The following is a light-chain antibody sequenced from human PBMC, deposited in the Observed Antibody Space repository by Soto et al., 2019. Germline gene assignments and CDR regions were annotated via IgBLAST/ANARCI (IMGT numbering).Light chain of an antibody. J-gene: IGKJ1*01. CDR1: QNIGRN. CDR3: QQYNNWPRT. CDR2: SAS. V-gene: IGKV3-15*01. Sequence: IVMTQSPTTLSVSPGERAIVSCRASQNIGRNLAWYQQKPGQAPRLLIHSASTRATGIPTTFSGSGSGTEFTLTVSSLQSEDFAVYYCQQYNNWPRTFGQGTKVDIK.